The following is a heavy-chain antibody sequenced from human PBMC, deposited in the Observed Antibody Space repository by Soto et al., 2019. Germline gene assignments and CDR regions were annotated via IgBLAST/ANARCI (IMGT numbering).Heavy chain of an antibody. CDR3: ARSYYDSSGYYPRWFDP. D-gene: IGHD3-22*01. CDR1: GGSVSSGSYY. Sequence: SETLSLTCTVSGGSVSSGSYYWSWIRQPPGKGLEWIGYIYYSGSTNYNPSLKSRVTISVDTSKNQFSLKLSSVAAADTAVYYCARSYYDSSGYYPRWFDPWGQGTLVTVSS. J-gene: IGHJ5*02. CDR2: IYYSGST. V-gene: IGHV4-61*01.